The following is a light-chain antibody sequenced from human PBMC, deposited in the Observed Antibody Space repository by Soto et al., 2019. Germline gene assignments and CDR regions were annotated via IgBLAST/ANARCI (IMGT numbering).Light chain of an antibody. V-gene: IGKV1-9*01. CDR1: QGISSY. CDR2: AAS. J-gene: IGKJ3*01. Sequence: DIQLTQSPSFLSASVGDRVTITCRASQGISSYLAWYQKKPGKAPKLLIYAASTLQSGVPSRFSGSGSGTEFTLAISSLQPEDFATYYCQQLNSYPLTFGPGTKVDSK. CDR3: QQLNSYPLT.